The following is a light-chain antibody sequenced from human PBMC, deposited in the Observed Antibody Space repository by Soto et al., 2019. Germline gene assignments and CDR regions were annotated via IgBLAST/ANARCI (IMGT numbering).Light chain of an antibody. CDR2: GAS. CDR3: XXYGSSPYT. Sequence: EIVLTQSPGTLSLSPGERATLSCRASQSVTYSYLAWYQQKPGQAPRLLIYGASSRATGIPGRFSGSGSGXXXXXXXXXLDPXDFXXXXXXXYGSSPYTFGQGTRFEIK. CDR1: QSVTYSY. J-gene: IGKJ2*01. V-gene: IGKV3-20*01.